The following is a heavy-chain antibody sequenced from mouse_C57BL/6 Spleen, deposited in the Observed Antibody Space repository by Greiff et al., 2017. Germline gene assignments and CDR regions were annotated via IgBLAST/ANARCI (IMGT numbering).Heavy chain of an antibody. V-gene: IGHV1-69*01. J-gene: IGHJ4*01. CDR2: IDPSDSYT. CDR1: GYTFTSYW. Sequence: QVHVKQPGAELVMPGASVKLSCKASGYTFTSYWMHWVKQRPGQGLEWIGEIDPSDSYTNYNQKFKGKSTLTVDKSSSTAYMQLSSLTSEDSALYYCARTGAIYYDYDGYAMDYWGQGTSVTVSS. D-gene: IGHD2-4*01. CDR3: ARTGAIYYDYDGYAMDY.